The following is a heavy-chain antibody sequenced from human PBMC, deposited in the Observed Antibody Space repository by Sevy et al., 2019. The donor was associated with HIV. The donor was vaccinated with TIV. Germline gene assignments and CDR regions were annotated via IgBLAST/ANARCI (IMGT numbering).Heavy chain of an antibody. J-gene: IGHJ4*02. CDR2: ISGNGGST. CDR1: GFTFSSYP. CDR3: VTRGGLVGATDFDY. D-gene: IGHD1-26*01. V-gene: IGHV3-64D*06. Sequence: GGSLRLSCSASGFTFSSYPMHWVRQAPGKGLEYVSLISGNGGSTYYADSVKGRFTISRDNFKKTLYLQMSSLRAEDTAVYYCVTRGGLVGATDFDYWVQGTRVTVSS.